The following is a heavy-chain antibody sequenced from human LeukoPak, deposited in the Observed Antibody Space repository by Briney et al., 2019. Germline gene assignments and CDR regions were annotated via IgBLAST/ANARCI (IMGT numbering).Heavy chain of an antibody. CDR3: SREDTAIGIDY. Sequence: SETLSLTCTVSGGSVSSGSYYWSWIRQPPGKGLEWIGYIYYSGSTNYNPSLKSRVTISVDTSKNQFSLKLSSVTAADTAVYYCSREDTAIGIDYWGQGTLVTVSS. D-gene: IGHD5-18*01. CDR1: GGSVSSGSYY. J-gene: IGHJ4*02. CDR2: IYYSGST. V-gene: IGHV4-61*01.